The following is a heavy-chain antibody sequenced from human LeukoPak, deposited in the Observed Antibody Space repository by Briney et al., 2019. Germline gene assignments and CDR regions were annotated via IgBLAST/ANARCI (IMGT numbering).Heavy chain of an antibody. CDR1: GFTFSSYW. V-gene: IGHV3-74*01. D-gene: IGHD2-2*01. CDR3: ARGGYCSSTSCPSPRFDP. J-gene: IGHJ5*02. Sequence: GGSLRLSCAASGFTFSSYWMHWVRQAPGKGLVWVSRINSDGSSTSYADSVKGRFTTSRDNAKNTLYLQMNSLRAEDTAVYYCARGGYCSSTSCPSPRFDPWGQGTLVTVSS. CDR2: INSDGSST.